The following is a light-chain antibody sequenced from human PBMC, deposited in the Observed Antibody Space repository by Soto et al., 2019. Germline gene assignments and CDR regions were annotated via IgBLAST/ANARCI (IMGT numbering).Light chain of an antibody. CDR1: SSDVGNSNF. Sequence: QSVLTQPPSASGSPGQSVTISCTGTSSDVGNSNFISWYQHYPGKAPKLMIYEVTKRPSGVPDRFSGSKSGNIVSLTVSGLQGEDEANYNCSSYADFNNVLFDGGTKLTVL. CDR2: EVT. CDR3: SSYADFNNVL. V-gene: IGLV2-8*01. J-gene: IGLJ3*02.